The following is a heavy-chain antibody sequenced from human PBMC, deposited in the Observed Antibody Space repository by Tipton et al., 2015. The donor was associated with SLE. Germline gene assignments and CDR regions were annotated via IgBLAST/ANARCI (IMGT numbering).Heavy chain of an antibody. CDR3: AREKAGGSGKKLYFDY. Sequence: TLSLTCTVSGGSISSSSYYWGWIRQPPGKGLEWIGSIYYRESTYYNPSLKSRVTISVDTSKNQFSLKLSSVTAADTAVYYCAREKAGGSGKKLYFDYWGQGALVTVSS. V-gene: IGHV4-39*07. CDR1: GGSISSSSYY. J-gene: IGHJ4*02. CDR2: IYYREST. D-gene: IGHD3-10*01.